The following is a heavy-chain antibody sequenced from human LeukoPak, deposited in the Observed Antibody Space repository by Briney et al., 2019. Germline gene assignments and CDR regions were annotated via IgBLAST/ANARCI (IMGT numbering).Heavy chain of an antibody. J-gene: IGHJ4*02. CDR3: ARITPAGRQLDY. D-gene: IGHD6-13*01. CDR1: GFSLSTSGMC. V-gene: IGHV2-70*11. CDR2: IDWDDDK. Sequence: SGPTLVNPTQTLTLTCTFSGFSLSTSGMCVSWIRQPPGKALEWLARIDWDDDKYYSTSLKTRLTIYMDTSKNQVVLTMTNMDPVDTATYYCARITPAGRQLDYWGQGTLVTVSS.